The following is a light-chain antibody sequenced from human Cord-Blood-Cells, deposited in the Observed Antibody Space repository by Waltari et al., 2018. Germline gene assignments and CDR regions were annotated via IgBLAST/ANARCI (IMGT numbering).Light chain of an antibody. CDR2: EGS. CDR3: CSYAGSSTVV. J-gene: IGLJ2*01. CDR1: SSDVGSYNL. V-gene: IGLV2-23*01. Sequence: QSALTQPASVSGSPGQSITISCTGTSSDVGSYNLVSWYQQHPGKAPELMIYEGSKRPVGVSNRFSGSKSGNTACLTISGLQAEDEADYYCCSYAGSSTVVFGGGTKLTVL.